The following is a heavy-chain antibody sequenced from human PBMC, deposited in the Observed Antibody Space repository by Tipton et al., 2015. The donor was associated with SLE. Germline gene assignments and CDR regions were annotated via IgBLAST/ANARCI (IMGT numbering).Heavy chain of an antibody. CDR1: GGSISSYF. D-gene: IGHD1-1*01. CDR3: ARVGSRLGYFQH. Sequence: TLSLTCIVSGGSISSYFWNWIRQPPGKGLEWIGYIYYSGSTNYNPSLKSRVTISVDTSKNQFSLKLSSVTATDTAVYYCARVGSRLGYFQHWGQGTLVTVSS. J-gene: IGHJ1*01. CDR2: IYYSGST. V-gene: IGHV4-59*08.